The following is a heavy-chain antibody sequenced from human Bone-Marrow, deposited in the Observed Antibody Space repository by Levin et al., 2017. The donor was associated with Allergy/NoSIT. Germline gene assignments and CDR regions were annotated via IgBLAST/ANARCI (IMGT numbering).Heavy chain of an antibody. Sequence: GESLKISCAASGFTFSSYAMHWVRQAPGKGLEWVAVISYDGSNKYYADSVKGRFTISRDNSKNTLYLQMNSLRAEDTAVYYCARERSVTPAFDIWGQGTMVTVSS. CDR2: ISYDGSNK. J-gene: IGHJ3*02. CDR3: ARERSVTPAFDI. V-gene: IGHV3-30-3*01. CDR1: GFTFSSYA. D-gene: IGHD4-17*01.